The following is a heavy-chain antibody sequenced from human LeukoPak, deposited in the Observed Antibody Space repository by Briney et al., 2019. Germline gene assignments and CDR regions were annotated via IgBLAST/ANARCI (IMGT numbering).Heavy chain of an antibody. CDR2: ISYDGSNK. V-gene: IGHV3-30-3*01. J-gene: IGHJ4*02. CDR1: GFTFSSYA. CDR3: AKEGLFPYYFDY. D-gene: IGHD3-22*01. Sequence: GGSLRLSCAASGFTFSSYAMHWVRQAPGKGLEGVAVISYDGSNKYYADSVKGRFTISRDNSKNTLYLQMNSLRAEDTAVYYCAKEGLFPYYFDYWGQGTLVTVSS.